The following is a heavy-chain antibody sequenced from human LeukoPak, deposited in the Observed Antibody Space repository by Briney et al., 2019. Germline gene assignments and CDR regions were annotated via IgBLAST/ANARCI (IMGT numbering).Heavy chain of an antibody. Sequence: ASVKVSCKAFGYTFTSNYMHWVRQAPGQGPEWMGVISPSGGSTTYAQKFQGRVTLTRDMSTSTDYLELSSLRSEDTAVYYCARVVFIAVAGVAFDYWGQGTLVTVSS. CDR3: ARVVFIAVAGVAFDY. CDR2: ISPSGGST. J-gene: IGHJ4*02. D-gene: IGHD6-19*01. CDR1: GYTFTSNY. V-gene: IGHV1-46*01.